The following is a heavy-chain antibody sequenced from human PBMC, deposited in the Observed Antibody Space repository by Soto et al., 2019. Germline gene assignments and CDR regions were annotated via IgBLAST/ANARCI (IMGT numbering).Heavy chain of an antibody. D-gene: IGHD2-2*01. CDR1: GFTFSRFG. J-gene: IGHJ4*02. CDR2: ISHDGNIK. Sequence: QVQLVESGGGVVQPGTSLRLSCAASGFTFSRFGMHWVRQAPGKGLEWVALISHDGNIKSYADSVRCRFTISRDNSGATLLLQMNSLGADDTAIYFCAKTIVPAAVTPIDYWGLGTLVTVSS. CDR3: AKTIVPAAVTPIDY. V-gene: IGHV3-30*18.